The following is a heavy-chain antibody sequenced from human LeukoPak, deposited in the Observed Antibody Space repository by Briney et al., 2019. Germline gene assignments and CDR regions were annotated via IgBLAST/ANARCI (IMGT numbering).Heavy chain of an antibody. CDR1: GFTFSSYS. V-gene: IGHV3-21*01. CDR3: ARGGRGSSEYYFDY. Sequence: PGGSLRLSCAASGFTFSSYSMNWDRQAPGKGLEWVSSISSSSSYIYYADSVKGRFTISRDNAKNSLYLQMNSLRAEDTAVYYCARGGRGSSEYYFDYWGQGTLVTVSS. J-gene: IGHJ4*02. D-gene: IGHD3-10*01. CDR2: ISSSSSYI.